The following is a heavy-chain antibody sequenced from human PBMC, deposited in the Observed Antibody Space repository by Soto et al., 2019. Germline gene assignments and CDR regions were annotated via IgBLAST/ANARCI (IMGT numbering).Heavy chain of an antibody. CDR1: GFTFSSYA. Sequence: GGSLRLSCAASGFTFSSYAMHWVRQAPGKGLEWVAVISYDGSNKYYADSVKGRFTISRDNSKNTLYLQMNSLRAEDTAVYYCASTWLGSFDYWGQGTLVTVSS. D-gene: IGHD6-19*01. V-gene: IGHV3-30-3*01. CDR2: ISYDGSNK. J-gene: IGHJ4*02. CDR3: ASTWLGSFDY.